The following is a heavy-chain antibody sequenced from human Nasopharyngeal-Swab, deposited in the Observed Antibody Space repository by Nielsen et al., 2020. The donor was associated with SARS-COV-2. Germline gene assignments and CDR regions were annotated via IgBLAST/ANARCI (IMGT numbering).Heavy chain of an antibody. V-gene: IGHV4-34*01. CDR3: ARCFCPWKAAARWYYMDA. D-gene: IGHD6-13*01. J-gene: IGHJ6*03. CDR2: INHSGST. Sequence: PGKGLEWIGEINHSGSTNYNPSLKSRVTISVDTSKNQFSLKLTSVTAADTAVYYCARCFCPWKAAARWYYMDAWGKGTTVTVSS.